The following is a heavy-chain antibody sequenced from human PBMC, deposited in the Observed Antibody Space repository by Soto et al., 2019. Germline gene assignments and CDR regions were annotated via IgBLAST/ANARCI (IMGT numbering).Heavy chain of an antibody. J-gene: IGHJ4*02. V-gene: IGHV4-30-2*01. CDR2: IYHSGST. Sequence: SETLSLTCAVSGGSISSGGYSWSWNRQPPGKGLEWIGYIYHSGSTYYNPSLKSRVTISVDRSKNQFSLKLSSVTAAYTAVYYCASKGYDSGVFDYWGQGTLVTVSS. D-gene: IGHD3-10*01. CDR1: GGSISSGGYS. CDR3: ASKGYDSGVFDY.